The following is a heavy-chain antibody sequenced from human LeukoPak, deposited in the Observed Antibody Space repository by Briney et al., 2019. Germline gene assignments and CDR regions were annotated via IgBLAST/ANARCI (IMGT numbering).Heavy chain of an antibody. D-gene: IGHD5-24*01. V-gene: IGHV3-30-3*01. CDR3: ARGVDGYNFSYFDY. J-gene: IGHJ4*02. Sequence: PGGSLRLSCAASGFTFSSYAMHWVRQAPGKGLEWVAVISYDGSNKYYADSVKGRFTISRDNSKNTLYLQMNSLRAEDTAVYYCARGVDGYNFSYFDYWGQGTLVTVSS. CDR1: GFTFSSYA. CDR2: ISYDGSNK.